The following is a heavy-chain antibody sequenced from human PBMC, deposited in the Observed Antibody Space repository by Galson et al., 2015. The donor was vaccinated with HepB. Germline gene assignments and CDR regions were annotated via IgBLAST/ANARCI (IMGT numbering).Heavy chain of an antibody. V-gene: IGHV1-69-2*01. Sequence: VKVSCKVSGYTFTDYYIHWVQQAPGKGLEWVGLVDPEDGETIYAEKFHGRVTITADTSTDTAYMEVSSLRSEDTAVYYCATDPAAAARGWFDPWGQGTLVTVSS. D-gene: IGHD6-13*01. CDR1: GYTFTDYY. CDR2: VDPEDGET. J-gene: IGHJ5*02. CDR3: ATDPAAAARGWFDP.